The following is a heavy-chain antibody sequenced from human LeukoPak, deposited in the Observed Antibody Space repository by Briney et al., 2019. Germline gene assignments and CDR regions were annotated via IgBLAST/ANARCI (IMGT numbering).Heavy chain of an antibody. J-gene: IGHJ5*02. V-gene: IGHV1-46*01. CDR1: GYTFTSYY. CDR3: ARLFGPYGSGSYYHP. CDR2: INPSGGST. Sequence: ASVKVSCKASGYTFTSYYMHWVRQAPGQGLEWMGIINPSGGSTSYAQKFQGRVTMTRDMSTSTVYMELSSLRSEDTAVYYCARLFGPYGSGSYYHPWGQGTLVTVSS. D-gene: IGHD3-10*01.